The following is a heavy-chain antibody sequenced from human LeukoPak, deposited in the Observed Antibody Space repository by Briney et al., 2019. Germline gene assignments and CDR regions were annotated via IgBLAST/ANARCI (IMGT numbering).Heavy chain of an antibody. V-gene: IGHV4-39*01. CDR2: IYYSGST. CDR3: ARHTVWVGYD. Sequence: SETLSLTCTVSGDSISSSSSYWVWIRQPPGKGLEWIGSIYYSGSTYYNPSLKSRATISVDTSKSQFYLKLNSVTAADTAVYYCARHTVWVGYDWGQGTLVTVSS. CDR1: GDSISSSSSY. D-gene: IGHD5-12*01. J-gene: IGHJ1*01.